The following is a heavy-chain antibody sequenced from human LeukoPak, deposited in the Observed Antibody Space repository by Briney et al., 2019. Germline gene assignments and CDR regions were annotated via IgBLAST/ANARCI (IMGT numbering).Heavy chain of an antibody. CDR2: INPNSGGT. V-gene: IGHV1-2*02. J-gene: IGHJ6*02. CDR3: ARDIVVVVAATAVFELDYYYGMDV. D-gene: IGHD2-15*01. CDR1: GYTFTGYY. Sequence: RASVKVSCKASGYTFTGYYMHWVRQAPGQGLEWMGWINPNSGGTNYAQKFQGRVTMTRDTSISTAYMELSRLRSDDTAVYYCARDIVVVVAATAVFELDYYYGMDVWGQGTTVTVSS.